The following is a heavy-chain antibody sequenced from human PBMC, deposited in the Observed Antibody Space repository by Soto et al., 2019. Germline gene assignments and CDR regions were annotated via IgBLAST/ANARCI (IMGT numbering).Heavy chain of an antibody. CDR3: EKDLGAYSSSWYVRTWFDP. CDR2: ISGSGGST. Sequence: HGWSLRLSCAASGFTFSSYAMSWVRQAPGKXLEWVSAISGSGGSTYYAESVKGRFSISRDNSKNTLYLQMNSLRAEDTAVYYCEKDLGAYSSSWYVRTWFDPWGQGTMVTVSS. J-gene: IGHJ5*02. V-gene: IGHV3-23*01. D-gene: IGHD6-13*01. CDR1: GFTFSSYA.